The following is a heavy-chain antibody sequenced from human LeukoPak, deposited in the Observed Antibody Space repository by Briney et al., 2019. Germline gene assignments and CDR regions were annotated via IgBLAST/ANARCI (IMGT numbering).Heavy chain of an antibody. D-gene: IGHD3-22*01. V-gene: IGHV3-33*01. J-gene: IGHJ4*02. CDR3: ARDRWYYYDSSGYGPFDY. Sequence: GRSLRLSCAASGFTFSSYGMHWVRQAPGKGLEWVAVIWYDGSNKYYADSVKGRFTISRDNSKNTLYLQMNSLRAEDTAVYYCARDRWYYYDSSGYGPFDYWGQGTLVTVS. CDR2: IWYDGSNK. CDR1: GFTFSSYG.